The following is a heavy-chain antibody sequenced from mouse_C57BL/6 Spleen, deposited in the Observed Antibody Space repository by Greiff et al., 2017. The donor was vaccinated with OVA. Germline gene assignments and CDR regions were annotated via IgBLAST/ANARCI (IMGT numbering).Heavy chain of an antibody. CDR3: ARDYDAPDY. V-gene: IGHV1-54*01. CDR1: GYAFTNYL. CDR2: INPGSGGT. J-gene: IGHJ3*01. Sequence: QVQLQQSGAELVRPGTSVKVSCKASGYAFTNYLIEWVKQRPGQGLEWIGVINPGSGGTNYNEKFKGKATLTADKSSSTAYMQLSSLTSEDSAVYFCARDYDAPDYWGQGTLVTVSA. D-gene: IGHD2-3*01.